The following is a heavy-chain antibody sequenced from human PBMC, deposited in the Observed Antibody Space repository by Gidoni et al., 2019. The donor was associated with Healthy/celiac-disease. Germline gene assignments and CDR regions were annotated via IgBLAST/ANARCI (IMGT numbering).Heavy chain of an antibody. Sequence: QVQLVQSGAEVKKPGASVKVSCMASGYTFPSYAINWVRQATGQGLEWMGWMNPNSGNTGYAQKFQGRVTMTRNTSISTAYMELSSLRSEDTAVYYCARAVWSVDYYYYYGMNVWGQGTTVTVSS. CDR1: GYTFPSYA. CDR2: MNPNSGNT. CDR3: ARAVWSVDYYYYYGMNV. V-gene: IGHV1-8*01. J-gene: IGHJ6*02. D-gene: IGHD3-3*01.